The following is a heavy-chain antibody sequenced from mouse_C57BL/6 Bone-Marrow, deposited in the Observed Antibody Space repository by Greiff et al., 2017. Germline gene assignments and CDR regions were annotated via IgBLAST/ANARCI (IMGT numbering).Heavy chain of an antibody. D-gene: IGHD2-5*01. V-gene: IGHV1-55*01. J-gene: IGHJ1*03. CDR2: IYPGSGST. CDR3: ARPYYSNYWYFDV. Sequence: QVQLQQPGAELVKPGASVKMSCKASGYTFTSYWITWVKQRPGQGLEWIGDIYPGSGSTNYNEKFKSKATLSVDTSTSTAYMQLSSLTSEDSAVYYCARPYYSNYWYFDVWGTGTTVTVSS. CDR1: GYTFTSYW.